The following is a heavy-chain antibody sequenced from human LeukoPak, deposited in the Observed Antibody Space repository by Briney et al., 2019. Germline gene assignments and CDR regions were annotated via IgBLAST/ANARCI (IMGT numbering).Heavy chain of an antibody. V-gene: IGHV3-30-3*01. D-gene: IGHD6-19*01. Sequence: GRPLRLSCAASGFTFSSYAMHWVRQAPGKGLEWVAVISYDGSNKYYADSVEGRFTISRDNSKNTLYLQMSSLRAEDTAVYYCARDQDLRYSSGWYRSFDYWGQGTLVTVSS. CDR3: ARDQDLRYSSGWYRSFDY. CDR1: GFTFSSYA. CDR2: ISYDGSNK. J-gene: IGHJ4*02.